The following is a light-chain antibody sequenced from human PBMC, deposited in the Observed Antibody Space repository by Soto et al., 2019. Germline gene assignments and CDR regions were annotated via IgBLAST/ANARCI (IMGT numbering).Light chain of an antibody. CDR2: AAS. V-gene: IGKV1-39*01. Sequence: DFQMTQSPSSLSASVGDRVTITCRASQSINGYLNWYQKKPGEAPKLLIYAASSLQSGVPSRFSGSGSGTDFTLTINSPQPDDVATYYCQQSYNAPLTFGGGTKVEIK. CDR3: QQSYNAPLT. J-gene: IGKJ4*01. CDR1: QSINGY.